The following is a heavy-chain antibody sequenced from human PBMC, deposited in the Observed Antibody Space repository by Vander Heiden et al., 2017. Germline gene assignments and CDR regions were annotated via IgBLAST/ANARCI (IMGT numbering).Heavy chain of an antibody. J-gene: IGHJ6*02. CDR2: IYPGDSDT. CDR3: ARRGYYDSSGAGGMDV. Sequence: EVQLVQSGAEVTKPGESLKISCKGSGYSLTSYWIGWVRQMPGKGLEWMGIIYPGDSDTRYSPSFQGQVTISADKSISTAYLQWSSLKASDTAMYYCARRGYYDSSGAGGMDVWGQGTTVTVSS. V-gene: IGHV5-51*01. CDR1: GYSLTSYW. D-gene: IGHD3-22*01.